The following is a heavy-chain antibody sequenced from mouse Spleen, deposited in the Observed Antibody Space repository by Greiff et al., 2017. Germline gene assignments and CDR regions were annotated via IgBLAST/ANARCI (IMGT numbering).Heavy chain of an antibody. CDR3: TRWEVRRYFDV. CDR1: GYTFTDYE. V-gene: IGHV1-15*01. D-gene: IGHD2-14*01. CDR2: IDPETGGT. Sequence: VQLQQSGAELVRPGASVTLSCKASGYTFTDYEMHWVKQTPVHGLEWIGAIDPETGGTAYNQKFKGKAILTADKSSSTAYMELRSLTSEDSAVYYCTRWEVRRYFDVWGAGTTVTVSS. J-gene: IGHJ1*01.